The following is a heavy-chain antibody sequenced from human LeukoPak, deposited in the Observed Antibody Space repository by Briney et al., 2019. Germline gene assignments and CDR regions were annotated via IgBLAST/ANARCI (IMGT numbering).Heavy chain of an antibody. CDR1: GCSISSGSYY. CDR2: IYTSGST. J-gene: IGHJ5*02. CDR3: AREYYDFWSGPNWFDP. Sequence: PSETLSLTCTASGCSISSGSYYRSWLRQPAGKGLHWIGRIYTSGSTNYNPSLKSRATISVDTSKNQFSLKLSSVTAADTAVYYCAREYYDFWSGPNWFDPWGQGTLVTVSS. V-gene: IGHV4-61*02. D-gene: IGHD3-3*01.